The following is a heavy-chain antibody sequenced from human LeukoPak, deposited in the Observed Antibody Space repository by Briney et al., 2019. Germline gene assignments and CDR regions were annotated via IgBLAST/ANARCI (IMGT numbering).Heavy chain of an antibody. V-gene: IGHV3-66*02. CDR2: IYSGGST. D-gene: IGHD3-16*01. CDR3: ARAYGGLIDY. J-gene: IGHJ4*02. Sequence: GGALRLSCAASEFSVGSNYMTGVRQAPGEGVEWVSLIYSGGSTYYADSVKGRFTISKDNSKNTLYLQMNSLSGDDTSMYFCARAYGGLIDYWGQGTLVTVSS. CDR1: EFSVGSNY.